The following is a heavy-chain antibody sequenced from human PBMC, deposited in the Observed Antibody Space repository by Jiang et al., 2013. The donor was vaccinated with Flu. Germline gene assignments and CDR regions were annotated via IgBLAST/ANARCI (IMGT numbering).Heavy chain of an antibody. Sequence: SLTCAVYGGSFSGYYWSWIRQPPGKGLEWIGEINHSGSTNYNPSLKSRVIISVDTSKNQFSLKLSSVTAADTAVYYCAGHRTYYYGSGSYYNGFPFDYWGQGTLVTVSS. V-gene: IGHV4-34*01. J-gene: IGHJ4*02. D-gene: IGHD3-10*01. CDR1: GGSFSGYY. CDR3: AGHRTYYYGSGSYYNGFPFDY. CDR2: INHSGST.